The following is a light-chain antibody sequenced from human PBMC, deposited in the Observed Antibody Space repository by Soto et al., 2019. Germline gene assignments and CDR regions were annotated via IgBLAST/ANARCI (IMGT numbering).Light chain of an antibody. J-gene: IGKJ1*01. CDR3: QQYATSPPST. CDR1: QTVSNNF. CDR2: RAS. Sequence: EIVLTQSPGTLSLSPGERATLSCRASQTVSNNFLAWYQQKPGQAPSLLIYRASTRATGIPDRFSGSGSGTDFTLTISRLEPDDFAVYYCQQYATSPPSTFGQGTQMEIK. V-gene: IGKV3-20*01.